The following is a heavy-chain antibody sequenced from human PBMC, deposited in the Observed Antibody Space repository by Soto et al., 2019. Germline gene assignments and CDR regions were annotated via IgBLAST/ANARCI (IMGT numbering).Heavy chain of an antibody. J-gene: IGHJ4*02. D-gene: IGHD3-3*01. CDR3: ARDFAYFDS. CDR2: VYHTGRT. Sequence: SETLSLTCTVSGGSISTSYYHWGWIRQPPGKGLEWIGYVYHTGRTSYNPSLKSRVSISMDTSKNQFSLNLDSVTAADTAVYFCARDFAYFDSWGQGTLVTVSS. V-gene: IGHV4-61*01. CDR1: GGSISTSYYH.